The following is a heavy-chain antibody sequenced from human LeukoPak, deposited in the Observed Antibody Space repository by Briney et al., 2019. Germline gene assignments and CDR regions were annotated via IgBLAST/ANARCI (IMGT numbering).Heavy chain of an antibody. Sequence: GASVKVSCKASGYTFTSYDINWVRQATGQGLEWMGWMSPNSGITGYAQKFQGRVTMTRNTAISTAYMELSSLRSEDTAVYYCVRAVAARPYYYGMDVWGQGTTVTVSS. CDR1: GYTFTSYD. CDR2: MSPNSGIT. J-gene: IGHJ6*02. D-gene: IGHD6-6*01. CDR3: VRAVAARPYYYGMDV. V-gene: IGHV1-8*01.